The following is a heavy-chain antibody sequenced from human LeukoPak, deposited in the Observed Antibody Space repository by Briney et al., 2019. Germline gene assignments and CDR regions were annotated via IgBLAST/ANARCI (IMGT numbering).Heavy chain of an antibody. D-gene: IGHD1-14*01. V-gene: IGHV4-59*01. CDR3: ARVGSTPAKFDY. CDR1: GGSISSYY. Sequence: SETLSLTCTVSGGSISSYYWSWIRPPPGKGLEWIGYIYYSGSTNYNPSLKSRVTISVDTSKNQFSLKLSSVTAADTAVYYCARVGSTPAKFDYWGQGTLVTVSS. CDR2: IYYSGST. J-gene: IGHJ4*02.